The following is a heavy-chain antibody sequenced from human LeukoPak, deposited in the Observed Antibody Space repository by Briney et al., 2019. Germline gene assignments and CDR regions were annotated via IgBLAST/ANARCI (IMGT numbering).Heavy chain of an antibody. Sequence: GASVKVSCKASGYTFTGYYMHWVRQAPGQRLEWMGWINPNSGGTNYAQKLQGMVTMTRDTSISTAYMELSRLRSDDTAVYYCERVNYYDSSGSDEAYFDYWGQGTLVTVSS. CDR3: ERVNYYDSSGSDEAYFDY. D-gene: IGHD3-22*01. J-gene: IGHJ4*02. V-gene: IGHV1-2*02. CDR1: GYTFTGYY. CDR2: INPNSGGT.